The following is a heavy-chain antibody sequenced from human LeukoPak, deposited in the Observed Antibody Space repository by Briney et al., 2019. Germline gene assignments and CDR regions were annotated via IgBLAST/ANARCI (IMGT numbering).Heavy chain of an antibody. V-gene: IGHV3-21*01. CDR2: ISSSSSYI. D-gene: IGHD1-1*01. Sequence: GGSLRLSCAASGFTFSSYSMNWVRQAPGKGLEWVSSISSSSSYIYYADSVKGRFTISRDNAKNSLYLQMNSLRAEDTAVYYCARRTSSQRIDYWGQGTLVTVSS. J-gene: IGHJ4*02. CDR3: ARRTSSQRIDY. CDR1: GFTFSSYS.